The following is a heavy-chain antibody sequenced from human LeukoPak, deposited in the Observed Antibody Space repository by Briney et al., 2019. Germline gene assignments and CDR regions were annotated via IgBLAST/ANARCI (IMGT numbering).Heavy chain of an antibody. V-gene: IGHV3-49*04. Sequence: PGGSLRLSCTTSGFTIGDYAMSWVRQAPRKGLEWVGFIRSKPYGGTTVYAASVKGRFTISRDDSKSIAYLQMDSLKTEDTAVYYCTRIPLAYCSSSSCPLWIDFWGQGTLVTVSS. D-gene: IGHD2-2*01. J-gene: IGHJ4*02. CDR1: GFTIGDYA. CDR3: TRIPLAYCSSSSCPLWIDF. CDR2: IRSKPYGGTT.